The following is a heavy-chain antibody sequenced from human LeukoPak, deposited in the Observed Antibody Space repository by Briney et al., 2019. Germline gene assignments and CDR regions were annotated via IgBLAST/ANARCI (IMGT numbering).Heavy chain of an antibody. CDR3: ARDLLEWYFDY. D-gene: IGHD3-3*01. CDR2: IYSGGST. Sequence: SGGSLRLSCAASGLTFSSTYMSWVRQTPGKGLEWVSVIYSGGSTYYADSVKGRFTISRDNSKNTLYLQMNSLRAEDTAVYYCARDLLEWYFDYWGQGTLVTVSS. CDR1: GLTFSSTY. J-gene: IGHJ4*02. V-gene: IGHV3-66*01.